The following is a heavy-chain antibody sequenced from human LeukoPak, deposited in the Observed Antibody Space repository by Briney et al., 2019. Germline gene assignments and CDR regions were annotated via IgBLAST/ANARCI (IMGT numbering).Heavy chain of an antibody. CDR2: INWNGGST. CDR1: GFTFDDYG. V-gene: IGHV3-20*04. D-gene: IGHD6-19*01. Sequence: GGSLRLSCAASGFTFDDYGMSWVRQAPGKGLEWVSGINWNGGSTGYADSVKGRFTISRDNAKNSLYLQMNSLRAEDTAVCYCARDFIAVAGSPAFDIWGQGTMVTVSS. CDR3: ARDFIAVAGSPAFDI. J-gene: IGHJ3*02.